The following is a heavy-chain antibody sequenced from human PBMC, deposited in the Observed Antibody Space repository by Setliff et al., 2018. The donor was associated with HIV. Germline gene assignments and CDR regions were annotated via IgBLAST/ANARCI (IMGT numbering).Heavy chain of an antibody. CDR1: GFTFSSYS. D-gene: IGHD3-9*01. V-gene: IGHV3-74*01. Sequence: GGSLRLSCAASGFTFSSYSMYWVRQAPGKGLMWVSRLNSDGRSTTYADSVKGRFTISRDNDRNKVFLQMNSLRAEDSAVYYCARGDQTGYYTTYYYYMDVWGLGTTVTVSS. CDR2: LNSDGRST. J-gene: IGHJ6*03. CDR3: ARGDQTGYYTTYYYYMDV.